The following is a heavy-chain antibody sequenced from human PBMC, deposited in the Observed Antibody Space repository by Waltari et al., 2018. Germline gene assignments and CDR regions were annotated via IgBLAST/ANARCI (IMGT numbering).Heavy chain of an antibody. Sequence: FSRYWRGWVRQTPGKGLEWVASINYDGSQKYYVDSVKCRFTICRDNAKNSVYLQMNSRRVEDTAVYYCAKSRGFEYWGQGTLITVSS. J-gene: IGHJ4*02. CDR3: AKSRGFEY. CDR1: FSRYW. V-gene: IGHV3-7*01. D-gene: IGHD2-2*01. CDR2: INYDGSQK.